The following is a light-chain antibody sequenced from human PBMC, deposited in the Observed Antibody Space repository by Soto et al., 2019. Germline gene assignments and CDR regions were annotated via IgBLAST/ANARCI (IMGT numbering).Light chain of an antibody. CDR2: GAS. CDR3: QQYGSAYT. Sequence: EIVLTQSPGTLSLSPGEGATLSCRASQSVNSNYFAWYQQKPGQAPRLLIYGASNRATGIPDRFSGSGSGTESTLFISRLDPEDFAVYYCQQYGSAYTFGQGTKLEIK. V-gene: IGKV3-20*01. J-gene: IGKJ2*01. CDR1: QSVNSNY.